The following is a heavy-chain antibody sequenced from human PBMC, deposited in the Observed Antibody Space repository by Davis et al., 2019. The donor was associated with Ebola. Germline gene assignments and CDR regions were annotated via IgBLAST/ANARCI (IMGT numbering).Heavy chain of an antibody. J-gene: IGHJ4*02. CDR1: GYTFTSYG. CDR3: AKSADKYYDFWSGYYTDY. V-gene: IGHV1-18*01. D-gene: IGHD3-3*01. CDR2: ISAYNGNT. Sequence: ASVKVSCKASGYTFTSYGISWVRQAPGQGLEWMGWISAYNGNTNYAQKLQGRVTMTTDTFPSTAYMELRSLRSDDTAVYYCAKSADKYYDFWSGYYTDYWGQGTLVTVSS.